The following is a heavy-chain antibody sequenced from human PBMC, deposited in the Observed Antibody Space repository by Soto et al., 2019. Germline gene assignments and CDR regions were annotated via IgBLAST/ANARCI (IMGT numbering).Heavy chain of an antibody. D-gene: IGHD2-2*01. CDR2: ISGSGGSV. J-gene: IGHJ4*02. CDR1: GFTLSTYT. CDR3: ARGRSINTNMDY. V-gene: IGHV3-21*01. Sequence: EVQLVESGGALVKPGGSLRLSFEASGFTLSTYTMNWVRKAPGKGLEWVSSISGSGGSVSYAESVKGRFTISRDNAKNSLYLQMDSLRAEDTAVYYCARGRSINTNMDYWGQGTLVTVSS.